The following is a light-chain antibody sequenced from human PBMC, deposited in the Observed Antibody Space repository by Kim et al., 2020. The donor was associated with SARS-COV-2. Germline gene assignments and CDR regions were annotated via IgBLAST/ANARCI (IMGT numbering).Light chain of an antibody. CDR2: SAS. V-gene: IGKV3-20*01. CDR3: HQYDSSPYT. Sequence: EIVLTQSPGTLSLSRGERATLSCRASQSVSNDYLAWYQQKPGQAPSLLIYSASSRAAGIPDRFSGSGSGTDFTLTISRLEPEDFAVYSCHQYDSSPYTFGQGTKLEI. J-gene: IGKJ2*01. CDR1: QSVSNDY.